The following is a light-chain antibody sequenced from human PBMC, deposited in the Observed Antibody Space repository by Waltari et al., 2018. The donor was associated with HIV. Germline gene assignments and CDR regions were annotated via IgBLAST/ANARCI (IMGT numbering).Light chain of an antibody. Sequence: QSVLTQPPSASGTHGQRVTISCSGSSSNIGSNSFYWYQQVPGATPKLHIYRHDQRPAGFPDVSSGSKCGTAASRAISGLRYEDEADYYCAVWDDSLSGCVFCGGTKLTGL. CDR2: RHD. CDR1: SSNIGSNS. V-gene: IGLV1-47*01. J-gene: IGLJ3*02. CDR3: AVWDDSLSGCV.